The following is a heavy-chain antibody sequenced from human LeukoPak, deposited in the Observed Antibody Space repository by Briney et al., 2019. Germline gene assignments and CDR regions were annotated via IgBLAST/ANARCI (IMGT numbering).Heavy chain of an antibody. D-gene: IGHD2-15*01. Sequence: GGSLRLSCAASGFTFSSYEMNWVRQAPGKGLEWVSYISSSGSSTYYADSVKGRFTISRDNAKNSLHLQMNTVRAEDTAVYYCVRDGYCSDGGCYAASDIWGQGTKVTVSS. CDR2: ISSSGSST. CDR1: GFTFSSYE. V-gene: IGHV3-48*03. CDR3: VRDGYCSDGGCYAASDI. J-gene: IGHJ3*02.